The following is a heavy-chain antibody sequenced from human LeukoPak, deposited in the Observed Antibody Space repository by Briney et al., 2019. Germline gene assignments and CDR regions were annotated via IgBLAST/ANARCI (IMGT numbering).Heavy chain of an antibody. CDR3: ARDKDVYFDY. CDR1: GFTFSSYA. J-gene: IGHJ4*02. Sequence: GGSLRLPCAASGFTFSSYAMNWVRQAPGKGLEWVSSISSSSSYIYYAGSVKGRITSSRDNAKNSLYLQMNSLRVEDTAVYYCARDKDVYFDYWGQGTLVTVSS. V-gene: IGHV3-21*01. CDR2: ISSSSSYI.